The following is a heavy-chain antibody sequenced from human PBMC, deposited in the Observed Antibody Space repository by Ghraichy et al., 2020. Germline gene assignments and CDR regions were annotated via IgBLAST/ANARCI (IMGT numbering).Heavy chain of an antibody. CDR3: ARARELGASFYFDY. CDR2: IYYTGRT. J-gene: IGHJ4*02. Sequence: LSLTCTSSGYSMSTGGDSWSWIRQHAGKGLQWIGYIYYTGRTYYHPSLKSRVNMSVDTSKNQFSLKLTSVTAADAAVYYCARARELGASFYFDYWGKGALVSVRS. V-gene: IGHV4-31*03. D-gene: IGHD1-26*01. CDR1: GYSMSTGGDS.